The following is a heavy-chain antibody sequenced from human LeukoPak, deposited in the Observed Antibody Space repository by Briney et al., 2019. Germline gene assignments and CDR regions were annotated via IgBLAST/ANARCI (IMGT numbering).Heavy chain of an antibody. J-gene: IGHJ4*02. CDR2: ISYDGSNK. CDR3: AKVLRDGYNYPFDY. D-gene: IGHD5-24*01. Sequence: GGSLRLSCAASGFTFSSYGMHWVRQAPGKGLEWVAVISYDGSNKYYADSVKGRFTISRDNSKNTLYLQMNSLRAEDTAVYYCAKVLRDGYNYPFDYWGQGTLVTVSS. V-gene: IGHV3-30*18. CDR1: GFTFSSYG.